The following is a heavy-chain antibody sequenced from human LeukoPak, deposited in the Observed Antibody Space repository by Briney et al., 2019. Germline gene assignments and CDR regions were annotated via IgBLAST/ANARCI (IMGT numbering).Heavy chain of an antibody. J-gene: IGHJ6*03. V-gene: IGHV1-69*13. CDR3: ARLVVEGLGGYYYYMDV. CDR2: IIPIFGTA. Sequence: GASVKVSCKASGGTFSSYAISWVRQAPGQGLEWMGGIIPIFGTANYAQKFQGRVTITADESTSTAYTELSSLRSEDTAVYYCARLVVEGLGGYYYYMDVWGKGTTVTVSS. CDR1: GGTFSSYA. D-gene: IGHD2-15*01.